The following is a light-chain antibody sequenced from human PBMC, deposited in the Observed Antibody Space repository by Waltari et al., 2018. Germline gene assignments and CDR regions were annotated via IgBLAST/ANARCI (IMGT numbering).Light chain of an antibody. CDR1: SSDVGAYNY. Sequence: QSALTQPPSASGSPGQSVTISCTGTSSDVGAYNYVSWYQQHPGKAPKLMISEASKRPSGVPDRFSGSKSGNTASLTVSGLQSEDEADYYCSSYGGSNTVVFGGGTKLTVL. J-gene: IGLJ2*01. CDR2: EAS. CDR3: SSYGGSNTVV. V-gene: IGLV2-8*01.